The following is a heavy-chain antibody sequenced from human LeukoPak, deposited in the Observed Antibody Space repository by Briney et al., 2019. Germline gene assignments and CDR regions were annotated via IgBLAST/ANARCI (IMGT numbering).Heavy chain of an antibody. J-gene: IGHJ4*02. CDR3: ARSHGGWYDYFDY. V-gene: IGHV4-59*08. D-gene: IGHD6-19*01. Sequence: SETLSLTCTVSGGSISSYYWSWTRQPPGKGLEWIGYIYYSGSTNYNPSLKSRVTISVDTSKNQFSLKLSSVTAADTAVYYCARSHGGWYDYFDYWGQGTLVTVSS. CDR2: IYYSGST. CDR1: GGSISSYY.